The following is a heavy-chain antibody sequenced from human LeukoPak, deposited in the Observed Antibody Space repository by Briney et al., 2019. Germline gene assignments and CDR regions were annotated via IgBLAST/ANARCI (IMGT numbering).Heavy chain of an antibody. Sequence: SETLSLTCTVSGYSISSGYYWGWIRQPPGKGLEWIGYIYYSGSTNYNPSLKSRVTISVDTSKNQFSLKLSSVTAADTAVYYCARATMSIKGGFDYWGQGTLVTVSS. CDR2: IYYSGST. J-gene: IGHJ4*02. CDR3: ARATMSIKGGFDY. CDR1: GYSISSGYY. V-gene: IGHV4-61*01. D-gene: IGHD2-21*01.